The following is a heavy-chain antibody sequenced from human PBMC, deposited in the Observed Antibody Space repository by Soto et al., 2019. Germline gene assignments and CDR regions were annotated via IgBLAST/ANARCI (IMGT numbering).Heavy chain of an antibody. D-gene: IGHD1-7*01. J-gene: IGHJ4*02. V-gene: IGHV4-34*01. CDR2: VHHGGRT. CDR1: GGSFDGYL. Sequence: SETLSLTCATYGGSFDGYLWSWIRQPPGKGLEWIGEVHHGGRTKYNSSLKSRVTISGDMSKKQFSLKVNSVTAADTAVYYCARGQPYNYNYNYFDYWGQGTPVTVSS. CDR3: ARGQPYNYNYNYFDY.